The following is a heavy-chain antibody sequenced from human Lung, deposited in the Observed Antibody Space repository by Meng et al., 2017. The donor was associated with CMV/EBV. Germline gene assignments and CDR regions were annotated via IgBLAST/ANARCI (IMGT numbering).Heavy chain of an antibody. V-gene: IGHV3-7*01. D-gene: IGHD4-11*01. Sequence: GEXXKISCAASGFTFSSYVMSWVRRAPGKGLEWVANINQDGTEKHYVDSVRGRFTISRDNAKNPLCLQMSSLTVEDTAVYYCASGRGYSAWGQGTLVTVSS. CDR2: INQDGTEK. J-gene: IGHJ5*02. CDR1: GFTFSSYV. CDR3: ASGRGYSA.